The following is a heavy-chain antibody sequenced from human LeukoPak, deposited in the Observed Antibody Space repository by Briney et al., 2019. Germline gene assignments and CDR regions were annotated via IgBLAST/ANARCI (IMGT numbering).Heavy chain of an antibody. J-gene: IGHJ5*02. CDR3: ARHRGSSSEFDP. CDR1: GGSISSNNYY. CDR2: IYYDGRT. D-gene: IGHD6-6*01. V-gene: IGHV4-39*01. Sequence: SETLSLTCTVSGGSISSNNYYWGWMRQPPGKGLEWIGHIYYDGRTYYNPSLKSRVTMSVDTSKNQFSLKLSSVTAADTAVYYCARHRGSSSEFDPWGLGTLVTVSS.